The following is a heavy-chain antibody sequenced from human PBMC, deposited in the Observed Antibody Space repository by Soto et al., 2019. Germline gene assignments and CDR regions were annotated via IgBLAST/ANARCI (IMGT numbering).Heavy chain of an antibody. V-gene: IGHV3-15*07. CDR3: TTELVLGGDKPFYYYYGMDV. Sequence: GGSLRLSCAASGFTFSNAWMNWVRQAPGKGLEWVGRIKSKTDGGTTDYAAPVKGRFTISRDDSKNTLYLQMNSLKTEDTAVYYCTTELVLGGDKPFYYYYGMDVWGQGTTVTVSS. CDR1: GFTFSNAW. J-gene: IGHJ6*02. D-gene: IGHD2-21*02. CDR2: IKSKTDGGTT.